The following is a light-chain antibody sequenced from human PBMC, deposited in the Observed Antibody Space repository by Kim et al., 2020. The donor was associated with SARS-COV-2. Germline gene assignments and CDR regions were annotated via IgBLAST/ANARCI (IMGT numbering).Light chain of an antibody. Sequence: EIVLTQSPGTLSLSPGERGTLFCRASQSVSSSYLAWYQQKVGRAPRLLIYGASSRATGIPDRFSGSGSGTDFTLTISRLEPEDFAVYYCQQYGSSPYTFGQGTKLEIK. V-gene: IGKV3-20*01. CDR1: QSVSSSY. CDR2: GAS. J-gene: IGKJ2*01. CDR3: QQYGSSPYT.